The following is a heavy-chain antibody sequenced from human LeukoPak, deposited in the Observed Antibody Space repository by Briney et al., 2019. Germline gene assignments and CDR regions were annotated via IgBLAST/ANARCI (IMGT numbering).Heavy chain of an antibody. CDR3: ARLIYGSGSYWFDY. D-gene: IGHD3-10*01. CDR1: GGSISSYY. CDR2: IYYSGST. Sequence: SETLSLTCTVSGGSISSYYWSWIRQPPGKGLEWIGDIYYSGSTNYNPSLKSRVTISVDTSENQFSLKLSSVTAADTAVYYCARLIYGSGSYWFDYWGQGTLVTVSS. V-gene: IGHV4-59*01. J-gene: IGHJ4*02.